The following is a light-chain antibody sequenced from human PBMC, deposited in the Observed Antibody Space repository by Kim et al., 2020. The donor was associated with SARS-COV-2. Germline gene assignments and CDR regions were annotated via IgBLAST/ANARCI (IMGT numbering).Light chain of an antibody. Sequence: QRVTISCTGSSSNIGAHYDVHWYQQLPGTAPKLLIYGNNNRPSGVPDRFSGSKSGTSASLAITGLQAEDEADYYCQSYDSSLSGVVFGGGTKLTVL. J-gene: IGLJ2*01. CDR2: GNN. CDR1: SSNIGAHYD. V-gene: IGLV1-40*01. CDR3: QSYDSSLSGVV.